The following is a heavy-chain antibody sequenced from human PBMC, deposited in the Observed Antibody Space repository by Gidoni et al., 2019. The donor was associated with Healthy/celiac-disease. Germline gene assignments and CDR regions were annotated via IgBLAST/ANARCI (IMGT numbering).Heavy chain of an antibody. Sequence: QVQLVQSGAEVKKPGSSVKVSCKASGGTFSSDAISWVRQAPGHGLAWMGGIIPIFGTANYAQKFQGRVTITADESTSTAYMELSSLRSEDTAVYYCARGDIEYSSSSGAFDIWGQGAMVTVSS. D-gene: IGHD6-6*01. V-gene: IGHV1-69*01. CDR3: ARGDIEYSSSSGAFDI. CDR2: IIPIFGTA. CDR1: GGTFSSDA. J-gene: IGHJ3*02.